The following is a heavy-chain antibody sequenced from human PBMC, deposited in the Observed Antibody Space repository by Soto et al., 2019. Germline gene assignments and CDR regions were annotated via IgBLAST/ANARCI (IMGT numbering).Heavy chain of an antibody. Sequence: QVQLVESGGGVVQPGRSLRLSCAASGFTFSSYGMHWVRQAPGKGLEWVAVIWYDGSNKYYADSVKGRFTISRDNSKNTLYLQMHSLRAEDTAVYYCARDASYGDSRDYWGQGTLVTVSS. CDR1: GFTFSSYG. V-gene: IGHV3-33*01. D-gene: IGHD4-17*01. CDR3: ARDASYGDSRDY. J-gene: IGHJ4*02. CDR2: IWYDGSNK.